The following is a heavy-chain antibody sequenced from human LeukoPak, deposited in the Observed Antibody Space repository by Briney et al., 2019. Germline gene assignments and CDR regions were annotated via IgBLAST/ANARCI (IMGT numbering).Heavy chain of an antibody. CDR3: ARHIAARQGPFDY. CDR1: GGSTSSYY. D-gene: IGHD6-6*01. CDR2: IYYSGST. Sequence: SETLSLTCTVSGGSTSSYYWSWIRQPPGKGLEWIGYIYYSGSTNYNPSLKSRVTISVDTSKNQFSLKLSSVTAADTAVYYCARHIAARQGPFDYWGQGTLVTVSS. J-gene: IGHJ4*02. V-gene: IGHV4-59*01.